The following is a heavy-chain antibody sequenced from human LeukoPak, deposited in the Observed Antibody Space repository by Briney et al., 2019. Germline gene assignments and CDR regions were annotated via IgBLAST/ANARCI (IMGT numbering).Heavy chain of an antibody. CDR3: ARDRGMTTIDY. Sequence: PSETLSLTCAVYDESFSGYYCNWIRQPPRKGLEWIGEIDHSGSTNYNPSLQSRVTISVDTSKNQFSLKVSSVSAADTAVYYCARDRGMTTIDYWGQGTLVTVSS. CDR2: IDHSGST. J-gene: IGHJ4*02. CDR1: DESFSGYY. V-gene: IGHV4-34*01. D-gene: IGHD3-10*01.